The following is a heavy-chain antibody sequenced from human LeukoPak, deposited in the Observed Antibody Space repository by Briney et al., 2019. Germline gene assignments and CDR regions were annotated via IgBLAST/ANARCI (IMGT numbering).Heavy chain of an antibody. V-gene: IGHV1-2*02. Sequence: GASVKVSCKASGYTFTGYYMHWVRQAPGQGLEWMGWINPNSGGTNYAQKFQGRVTMTRDTSISTAYMELSRLRSDDTAVYYCAREELIAAANWFDPWGQGTLVTVSS. D-gene: IGHD6-13*01. J-gene: IGHJ5*02. CDR1: GYTFTGYY. CDR3: AREELIAAANWFDP. CDR2: INPNSGGT.